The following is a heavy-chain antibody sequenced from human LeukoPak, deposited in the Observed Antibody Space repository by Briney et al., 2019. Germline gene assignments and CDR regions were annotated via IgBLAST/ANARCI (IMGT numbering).Heavy chain of an antibody. CDR3: ATRRPGGGSYYSYYYYSMDV. D-gene: IGHD1-26*01. J-gene: IGHJ6*03. V-gene: IGHV1-24*01. CDR1: GYTLTELS. Sequence: GASVKVSCKVSGYTLTELSMHWVRQAPGKGLEWMGGFDPEDGETIYAQKFQGRVTMTEDTSTDTAYMELSSLRSEDTAVYYCATRRPGGGSYYSYYYYSMDVWGKGTTVTVSS. CDR2: FDPEDGET.